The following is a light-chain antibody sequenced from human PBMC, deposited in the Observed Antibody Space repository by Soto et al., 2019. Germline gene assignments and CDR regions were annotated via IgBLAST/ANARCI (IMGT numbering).Light chain of an antibody. CDR2: DAS. J-gene: IGKJ4*01. CDR3: QQANSFPLT. Sequence: IVLTQSPATLSLSPGERATLSCRASQSVSSFLAWYQQKPGQAPRLLIYDASNRATGIPARFSGSGSGTDFTLTISSLQPEDFATYYCQQANSFPLTFGGGTKVDIK. CDR1: QSVSSF. V-gene: IGKV3-11*01.